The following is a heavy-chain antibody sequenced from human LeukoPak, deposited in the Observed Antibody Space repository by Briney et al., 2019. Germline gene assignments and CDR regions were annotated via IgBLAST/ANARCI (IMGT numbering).Heavy chain of an antibody. CDR2: ISSSSSYI. Sequence: GGSLRLSCAASGFTFSSYSMNWVRQAPGKGLEWVSSISSSSSYIYYADSVKGRFTISRDNAKNSLYLQMNSLRAEDTAVYYCARGIAAAGSGNWFDPWGQGTLVTVSS. CDR1: GFTFSSYS. V-gene: IGHV3-21*01. CDR3: ARGIAAAGSGNWFDP. J-gene: IGHJ5*02. D-gene: IGHD6-13*01.